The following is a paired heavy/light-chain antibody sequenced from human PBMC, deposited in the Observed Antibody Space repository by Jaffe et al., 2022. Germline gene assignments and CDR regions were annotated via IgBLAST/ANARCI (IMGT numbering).Light chain of an antibody. CDR2: GRD. V-gene: IGLV3-19*01. CDR3: NSRDSTGNHVV. J-gene: IGLJ3*02. CDR1: LLRSFY. Sequence: FELTQDPAVSVALGQTVRITCQGDLLRSFYATWYQQKAGQAPILIFYGRDRRPSGIPDRFSGSSSGSIASLTITGAQAEDEADYYCNSRDSTGNHVVFGGGTKLTVL.
Heavy chain of an antibody. CDR3: ARDGYTSSSLIDY. Sequence: QVHLVQSGPEVKTPGASVTVSCKASGYSFSTYGVSWVRQAPGQGLEWMGWISPYNRDAKYAQRFQGRVIMTTDTSTSTAYMELKSLKSEDSARYFCARDGYTSSSLIDYWGQGTLVTVSS. J-gene: IGHJ4*02. V-gene: IGHV1-18*01. CDR1: GYSFSTYG. D-gene: IGHD6-13*01. CDR2: ISPYNRDA.